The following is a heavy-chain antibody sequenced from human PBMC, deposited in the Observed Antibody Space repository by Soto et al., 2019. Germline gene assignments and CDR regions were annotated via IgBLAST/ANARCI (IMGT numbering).Heavy chain of an antibody. CDR3: VKDSPSFDCMSGYYTSHAFDI. CDR1: GGAFSSGDCY. CDR2: LSCSGNN. J-gene: IGHJ3*02. D-gene: IGHD3-3*01. V-gene: IGHV4-30-4*08. Sequence: NPSEALSLSSADIGGAFSSGDCYWSRIRRPQGKGLEGVGYLSCSGNNDYNPTLKSRVSVSIDKYKNHFTLKLISVTAADTADYYCVKDSPSFDCMSGYYTSHAFDIWGQGKMVTVSS.